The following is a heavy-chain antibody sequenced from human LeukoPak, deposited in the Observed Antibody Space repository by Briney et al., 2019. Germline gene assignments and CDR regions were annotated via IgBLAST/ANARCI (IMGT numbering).Heavy chain of an antibody. CDR3: ARDLRSYFDY. CDR2: IWYDGSNK. Sequence: GGSLRLSCAASGFTFSSYGMHWVRQAPGKGLEWVAVIWYDGSNKYYADSVKGRFTISRDNAKNSLYLQMNSLRAEDTAVYYCARDLRSYFDYWGQGTLVTVSS. CDR1: GFTFSSYG. J-gene: IGHJ4*02. V-gene: IGHV3-33*08.